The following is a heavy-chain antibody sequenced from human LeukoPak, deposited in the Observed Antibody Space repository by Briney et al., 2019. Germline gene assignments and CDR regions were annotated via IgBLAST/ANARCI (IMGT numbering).Heavy chain of an antibody. V-gene: IGHV4-39*01. CDR1: GGSISSSSYY. CDR3: ARRLSTYSSSPYFDY. D-gene: IGHD6-6*01. CDR2: IYYSGGT. Sequence: SETPSLTCTVSGGSISSSSYYWGWIRQPPGKGLEWIGSIYYSGGTYYNPSLKSRVTISVDTSKNQFSLKLSSVTAADTAVYYCARRLSTYSSSPYFDYWGQGTLVTVSS. J-gene: IGHJ4*02.